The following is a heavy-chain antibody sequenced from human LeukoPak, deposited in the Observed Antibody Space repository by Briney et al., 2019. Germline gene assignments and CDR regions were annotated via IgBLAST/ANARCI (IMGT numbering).Heavy chain of an antibody. CDR1: GGSISSYY. CDR2: IYYSGST. Sequence: SETLSLTCTVSGGSISSYYWSWIRQPPGKGLEWIGYIYYSGSTNYNPSLKSRVIISVDTSKNQFSLKLSSVTAADTAVYYCARQGSSWYQAPDYWGQGTLVTVSS. D-gene: IGHD6-13*01. J-gene: IGHJ4*02. CDR3: ARQGSSWYQAPDY. V-gene: IGHV4-59*08.